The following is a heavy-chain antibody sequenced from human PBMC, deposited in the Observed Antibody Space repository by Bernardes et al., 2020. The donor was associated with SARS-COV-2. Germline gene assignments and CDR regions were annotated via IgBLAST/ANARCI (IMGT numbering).Heavy chain of an antibody. V-gene: IGHV3-49*04. J-gene: IGHJ3*02. CDR2: IRTKAKGGTT. CDR3: TRVSMIPGLDAFDI. CDR1: GFAFGGFA. Sequence: GGSLRLSCTTSGFAFGGFAMSWVRQAPGKGLEWVGFIRTKAKGGTTEYAASAKGRFTISRDDSRSIAYLQMNSLKTEDTAVYYCTRVSMIPGLDAFDIWGQGTMVTVSS. D-gene: IGHD3-16*01.